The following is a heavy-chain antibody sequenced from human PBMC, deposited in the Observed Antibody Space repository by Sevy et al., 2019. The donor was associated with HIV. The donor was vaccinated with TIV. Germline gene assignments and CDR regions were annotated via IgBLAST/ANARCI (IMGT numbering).Heavy chain of an antibody. J-gene: IGHJ3*02. CDR1: GGSISSGGYY. CDR2: IYYSGST. V-gene: IGHV4-31*03. Sequence: SETLSLTCTVSGGSISSGGYYWSWTRQHPGKGLEWIGYIYYSGSTYYNPSLKSRVTISVDTSKNQFSLKLSSVTAADTAVYYCARFTFGGVIAAYDAFDIWGQGTMVTVSS. CDR3: ARFTFGGVIAAYDAFDI. D-gene: IGHD3-16*02.